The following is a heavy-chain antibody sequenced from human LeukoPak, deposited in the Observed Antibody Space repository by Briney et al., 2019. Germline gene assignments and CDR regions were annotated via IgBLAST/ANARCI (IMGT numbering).Heavy chain of an antibody. D-gene: IGHD4-17*01. CDR3: ARDLVTVTKGFDI. CDR2: ISHTGRT. V-gene: IGHV4-59*11. Sequence: LETLSLTCAVSGDSFSSHYWTWIRQSPGTGLEWIGYISHTGRTNYNPSLKSRVSISIDTSKNQFSLKLRSVTAADTAVYYCARDLVTVTKGFDIWGQGTMVSVSS. J-gene: IGHJ3*02. CDR1: GDSFSSHY.